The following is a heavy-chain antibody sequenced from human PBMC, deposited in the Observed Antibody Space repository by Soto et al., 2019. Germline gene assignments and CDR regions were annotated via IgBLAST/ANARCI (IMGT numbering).Heavy chain of an antibody. Sequence: QVQVVESGGGVVQPGASLRLSCEATGFSFRHYGMHWVRQAPGKGLEWVAVIWFDGSNKYYGDSVKGRFTISRDNSKNTLFLQMNSLRAEDTAVYYCARDGDGSRPFYGYFDYCGQGALVTVSS. CDR2: IWFDGSNK. CDR3: ARDGDGSRPFYGYFDY. D-gene: IGHD3-10*01. V-gene: IGHV3-33*01. J-gene: IGHJ4*02. CDR1: GFSFRHYG.